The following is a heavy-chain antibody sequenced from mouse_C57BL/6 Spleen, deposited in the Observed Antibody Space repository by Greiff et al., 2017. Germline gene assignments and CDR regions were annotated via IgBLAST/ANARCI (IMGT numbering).Heavy chain of an antibody. CDR3: ERQGYYYGSSYDAMDY. J-gene: IGHJ4*01. V-gene: IGHV5-9*01. CDR1: GFTFSSYT. CDR2: ISGGGGNT. D-gene: IGHD1-1*01. Sequence: EVQLVESGGGLVKPGGSLKLSCAASGFTFSSYTMSWVRQTPEKRLEWVATISGGGGNTYYPDSVKGRFTISRDNAKNTLYLQMSSLRSEDTALYYCERQGYYYGSSYDAMDYWGQGTSVTVSS.